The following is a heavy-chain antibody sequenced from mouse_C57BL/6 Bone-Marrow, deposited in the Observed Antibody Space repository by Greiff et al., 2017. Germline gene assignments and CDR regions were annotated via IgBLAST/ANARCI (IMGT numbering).Heavy chain of an antibody. V-gene: IGHV1-82*01. CDR3: ARFWYRGYFDY. D-gene: IGHD1-1*02. CDR2: IYPGDGDT. Sequence: QVQLQQSGPELVKPGASVKISCKASGYAFSSSWMNWVKQRPGKGLEWIGRIYPGDGDTNYNGKFKGKATLTADKSSSTAYMQLSSLTSEDSAVYFCARFWYRGYFDYGGQGTTLTVSS. CDR1: GYAFSSSW. J-gene: IGHJ2*01.